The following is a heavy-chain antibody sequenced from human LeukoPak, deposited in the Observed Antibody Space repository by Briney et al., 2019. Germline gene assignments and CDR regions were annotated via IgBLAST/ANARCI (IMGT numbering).Heavy chain of an antibody. CDR2: IYSGGSQT. CDR3: ASARHGDFVWDY. Sequence: GESLKISCKGSGYSFKYWIGWVRQMPGKGLEWMGIIYSGGSQTKYSPSFQGRVTISIDNSITTAYLQWSSLEASDTAMYYCASARHGDFVWDYWGQGTLVTVSS. J-gene: IGHJ4*02. V-gene: IGHV5-51*01. CDR1: GYSFKYW. D-gene: IGHD4-17*01.